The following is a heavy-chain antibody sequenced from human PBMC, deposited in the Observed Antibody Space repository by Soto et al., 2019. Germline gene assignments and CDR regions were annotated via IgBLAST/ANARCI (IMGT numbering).Heavy chain of an antibody. Sequence: SETLSLTCTVSGGSISSGGYYWSWIRQHPGKGLEWIGYIYYSGSTYYNPSLKSRVTISVDTSKNQFSLKLSSVTAADTAVYYCARVVGDILTGYYTRDPEYFEYWGQGPLVTVSS. CDR3: ARVVGDILTGYYTRDPEYFEY. CDR1: GGSISSGGYY. CDR2: IYYSGST. D-gene: IGHD3-9*01. J-gene: IGHJ4*02. V-gene: IGHV4-31*03.